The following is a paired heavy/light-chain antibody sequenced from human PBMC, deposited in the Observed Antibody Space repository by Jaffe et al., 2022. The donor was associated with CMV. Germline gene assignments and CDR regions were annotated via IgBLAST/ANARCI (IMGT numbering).Light chain of an antibody. CDR2: KAS. Sequence: DIQMTQSPSTLSASVGDRVTITCRASQSISSWLAWYQQKPGKAPKLLIYKASSLESGVPSRFSGSGSGTEFTLTISSLQPDDFATYYCQQYNSYPFTFGQGTRLEIK. J-gene: IGKJ5*01. V-gene: IGKV1-5*03. CDR1: QSISSW. CDR3: QQYNSYPFT.
Heavy chain of an antibody. Sequence: EVQLVESGGGLVQPGGSLRLSCAASGFTFSSYAMSWVRQAPGKGLEWVSAISGSGGSTYYADSVKGRFTISRDNSKNTLYLQMNSLRAEDTAVYYCAKDGMGIQLWFIYYMDVWGKGTTVTVSS. D-gene: IGHD5-18*01. CDR1: GFTFSSYA. CDR2: ISGSGGST. V-gene: IGHV3-23*04. J-gene: IGHJ6*03. CDR3: AKDGMGIQLWFIYYMDV.